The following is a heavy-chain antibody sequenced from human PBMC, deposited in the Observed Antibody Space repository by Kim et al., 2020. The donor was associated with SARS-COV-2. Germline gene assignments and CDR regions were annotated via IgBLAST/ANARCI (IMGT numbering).Heavy chain of an antibody. CDR3: AKGGVPAAMFDY. D-gene: IGHD2-2*01. V-gene: IGHV3-23*01. Sequence: YYADSVKGRFTISRDNSKNSLYLQMNSLRAEDTAVYYCAKGGVPAAMFDYWGQGTLVTVSS. J-gene: IGHJ4*02.